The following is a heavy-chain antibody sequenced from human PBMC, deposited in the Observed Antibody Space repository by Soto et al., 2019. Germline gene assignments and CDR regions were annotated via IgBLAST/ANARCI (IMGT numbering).Heavy chain of an antibody. CDR2: ISWNSGSI. V-gene: IGHV3-9*01. CDR1: GFTFDDYA. CDR3: AKVYSSGYNSRWRYFDY. D-gene: IGHD3-22*01. J-gene: IGHJ4*02. Sequence: PGGSLSLSCAASGFTFDDYAMHWVRQAPGKGLEWVSGISWNSGSIGYADSVKGRFTISRDNAKNSLYLQMNSLRAEDTALYYCAKVYSSGYNSRWRYFDYWGQGTLVTVSS.